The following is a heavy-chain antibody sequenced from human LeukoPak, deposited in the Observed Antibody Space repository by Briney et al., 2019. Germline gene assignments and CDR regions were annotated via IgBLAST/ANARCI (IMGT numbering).Heavy chain of an antibody. Sequence: GGSLRLSCAASGFTFSSYGMHWVRQAPGKGLEWVAVISYDGSNKYYADSVKGRFTISRDNSKNTLYLQMNSLRAEDTAVYYCAKVGDCSGGSCYSGVDVWGQGTTVTVSS. D-gene: IGHD2-15*01. V-gene: IGHV3-30*18. CDR3: AKVGDCSGGSCYSGVDV. CDR1: GFTFSSYG. J-gene: IGHJ6*02. CDR2: ISYDGSNK.